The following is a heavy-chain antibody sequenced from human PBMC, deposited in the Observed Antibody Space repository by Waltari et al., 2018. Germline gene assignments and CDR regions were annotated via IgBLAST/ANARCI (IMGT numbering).Heavy chain of an antibody. CDR2: IYTSGST. D-gene: IGHD2-2*01. V-gene: IGHV4-4*07. Sequence: QVQLQESGPGLVKPSETLSLTCTVSGGSISSYYWSWIRPPAGKGLEWIGRIYTSGSTNYNPSLKSRVTMSVDTSKNQFSLKLSSVTAADTAVYYCARGAYCSSTSCYVISYYYMDVWGKGTTVTVSS. CDR1: GGSISSYY. CDR3: ARGAYCSSTSCYVISYYYMDV. J-gene: IGHJ6*03.